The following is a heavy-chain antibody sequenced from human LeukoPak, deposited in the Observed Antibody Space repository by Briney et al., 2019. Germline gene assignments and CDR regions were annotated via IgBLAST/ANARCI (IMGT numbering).Heavy chain of an antibody. CDR1: GFTLSSYA. CDR2: ISYDGSNK. V-gene: IGHV3-30-3*01. CDR3: AREAPSFDL. J-gene: IGHJ2*01. Sequence: GGSLRLSCAASGFTLSSYAMHWVRQAPGKGLEWVAVISYDGSNKYYADSVKGRFTISRDNSKNTLYLQMNSLRAEDTAMYYCAREAPSFDLWGRGTLVTVSS.